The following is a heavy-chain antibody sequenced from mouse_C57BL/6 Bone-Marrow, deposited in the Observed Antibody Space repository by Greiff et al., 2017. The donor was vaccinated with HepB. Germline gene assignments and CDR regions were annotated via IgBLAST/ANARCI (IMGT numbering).Heavy chain of an antibody. D-gene: IGHD2-2*01. V-gene: IGHV1-81*01. CDR1: GYTFTSYG. J-gene: IGHJ3*01. CDR3: ARGGYGFAY. CDR2: IYPRSGNT. Sequence: QVQLKQSGAELARPGASVKLSCKASGYTFTSYGISWVKQRTGQGLEWIGEIYPRSGNTYYNEKFKGKATLTADKSSSTAYMGLRSLTSEDSAVYFCARGGYGFAYWGQGTLVTVSA.